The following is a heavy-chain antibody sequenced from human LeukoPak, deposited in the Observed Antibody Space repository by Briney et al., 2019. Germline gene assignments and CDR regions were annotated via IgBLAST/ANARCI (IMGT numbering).Heavy chain of an antibody. Sequence: GGSLRLSCAASGFTFSAYTMQWVRQAPGKGREYVSAISNNGVSTYYANSVKGRFTISRDNSKNTLYLQMGSLRAEDMAVYYCAREKGGFDIWGQGTMVTVSS. D-gene: IGHD2-15*01. CDR2: ISNNGVST. CDR1: GFTFSAYT. V-gene: IGHV3-64*01. J-gene: IGHJ3*02. CDR3: AREKGGFDI.